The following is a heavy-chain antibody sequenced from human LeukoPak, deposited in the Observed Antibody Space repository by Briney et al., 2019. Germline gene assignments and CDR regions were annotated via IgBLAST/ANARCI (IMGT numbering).Heavy chain of an antibody. V-gene: IGHV4-34*01. CDR1: GGSFSGYY. CDR3: ARAQYYYGSGSYYTPFDY. CDR2: INHSGST. D-gene: IGHD3-10*01. J-gene: IGHJ4*02. Sequence: SETLSLTCAVYGGSFSGYYWSWIRQPPGKGLEWIGEINHSGSTNYNPSLKSRVTISVDTSKNQFSLKLSSVTAADTAVYYCARAQYYYGSGSYYTPFDYWGQGTLVTVSS.